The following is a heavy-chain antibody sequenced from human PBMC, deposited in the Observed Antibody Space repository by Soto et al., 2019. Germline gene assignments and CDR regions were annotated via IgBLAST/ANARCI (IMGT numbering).Heavy chain of an antibody. Sequence: QVQLVQSGAEVKKPGASVKVSCKASGYTFTNYGFNWVRQAPGQGLEWMGWISAHNGNTKYAPKFQGRVTMTTDTSTTTAYKELRSLSSDDTAVYYCATYSYDSSGYSLGFDYWGQGTLVTVSS. J-gene: IGHJ4*02. D-gene: IGHD3-22*01. CDR3: ATYSYDSSGYSLGFDY. CDR1: GYTFTNYG. CDR2: ISAHNGNT. V-gene: IGHV1-18*01.